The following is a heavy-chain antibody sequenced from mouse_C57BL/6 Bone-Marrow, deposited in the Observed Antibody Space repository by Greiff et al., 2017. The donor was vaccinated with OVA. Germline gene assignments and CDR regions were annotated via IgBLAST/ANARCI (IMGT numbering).Heavy chain of an antibody. Sequence: VMLVESGPGLVQPSQSLSIPRTVSGFSLTSYGVHWVRQSPGKGLEWLGVIWSGGSTDSNAAFISRLSISKDNSKSQVFFKMNRLQADDTAIYYCARTPPHDGYPSWFAYWGQGTLVTVSA. CDR1: GFSLTSYG. CDR2: IWSGGST. D-gene: IGHD2-3*01. CDR3: ARTPPHDGYPSWFAY. V-gene: IGHV2-2*01. J-gene: IGHJ3*01.